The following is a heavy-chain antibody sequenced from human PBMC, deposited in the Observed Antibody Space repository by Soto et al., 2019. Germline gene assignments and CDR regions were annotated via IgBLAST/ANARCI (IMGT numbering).Heavy chain of an antibody. CDR1: GFTFSSYW. CDR2: INTDGSST. V-gene: IGHV3-74*01. Sequence: GGSLRLSCAASGFTFSSYWMHWVRQAPGKGLVWVSRINTDGSSTTYADSVRGRFTISRDNAKNTLYLQMDSLRAEDTAVYYCESSTIPANTPSAPGGQETLVTVSS. D-gene: IGHD2-2*01. J-gene: IGHJ5*02. CDR3: ESSTIPANTPSAP.